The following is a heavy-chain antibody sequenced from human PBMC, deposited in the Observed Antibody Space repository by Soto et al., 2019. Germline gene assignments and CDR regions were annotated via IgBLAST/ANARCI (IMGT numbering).Heavy chain of an antibody. V-gene: IGHV3-23*01. CDR3: AFRPEFDY. CDR2: ISGSGGST. J-gene: IGHJ4*02. Sequence: PGGSLRLSCAASGFTFSNYGMCWVRQAPGKGLEWVATISGSGGSTYYADSVRGRFTVSRVNSMNTLYLEMNSLRAEDTAIYYFAFRPEFDYWGQGTLVTVSS. CDR1: GFTFSNYG.